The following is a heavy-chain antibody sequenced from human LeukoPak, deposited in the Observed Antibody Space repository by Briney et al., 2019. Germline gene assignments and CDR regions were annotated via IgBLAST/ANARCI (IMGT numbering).Heavy chain of an antibody. CDR3: ARGEPLGYCSF. V-gene: IGHV4-59*01. CDR2: IYYSGST. J-gene: IGHJ4*02. CDR1: GGSISSYY. D-gene: IGHD2-15*01. Sequence: SETLSLTCTVSGGSISSYYWSWIRQPPGKGLEWIGYIYYSGSTNYNPSLKSRVTISVDTSKNQFSLKLSSVTAADTAVYYCARGEPLGYCSFCGQGTLVTVSS.